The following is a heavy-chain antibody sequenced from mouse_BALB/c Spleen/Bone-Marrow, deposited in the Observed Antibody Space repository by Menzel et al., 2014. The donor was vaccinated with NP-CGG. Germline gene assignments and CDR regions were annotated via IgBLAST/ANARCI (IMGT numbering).Heavy chain of an antibody. D-gene: IGHD1-1*01. CDR2: IRNKAYGYTT. CDR1: GFTFTDYY. Sequence: EVQGVESGGGLVQPGGSLRLSCATSGFTFTDYYMNWVRQPPGKALEWLAFIRNKAYGYTTEYSASVKGRFTISRDNSQNILYLQMNTLRAEDSAPYYCARDMGGLLFDSWGQGTTLSVSS. J-gene: IGHJ2*01. CDR3: ARDMGGLLFDS. V-gene: IGHV7-3*02.